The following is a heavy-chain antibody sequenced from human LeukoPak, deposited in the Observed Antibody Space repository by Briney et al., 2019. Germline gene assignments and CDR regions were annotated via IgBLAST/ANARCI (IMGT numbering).Heavy chain of an antibody. V-gene: IGHV4-39*07. Sequence: SETLSLTCTVSGGSISSTSYYWGWIRQPPGKGLEWIGSIYYSGSTYYNPSLKSRVTISIDTSKNQFSLKLSSVTAADTAVYYCARYDNYYDSRGYYTYWYFDLWGRGTLVTVSS. CDR2: IYYSGST. CDR1: GGSISSTSYY. CDR3: ARYDNYYDSRGYYTYWYFDL. D-gene: IGHD3-22*01. J-gene: IGHJ2*01.